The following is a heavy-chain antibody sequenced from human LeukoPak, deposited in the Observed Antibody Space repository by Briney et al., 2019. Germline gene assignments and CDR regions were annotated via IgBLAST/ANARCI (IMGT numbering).Heavy chain of an antibody. J-gene: IGHJ4*02. D-gene: IGHD3-22*01. CDR1: GYSFTSYW. CDR2: IYPGDSDT. V-gene: IGHV5-51*01. Sequence: GESLKISCKGSGYSFTSYWVGWVRQMPGKGLEWMGIIYPGDSDTRYSPSFQGQVTISADKSISTAYLQWSSLRASDTAMYYCARRQYYYDSSGYYYDYWGQGTLVTVSS. CDR3: ARRQYYYDSSGYYYDY.